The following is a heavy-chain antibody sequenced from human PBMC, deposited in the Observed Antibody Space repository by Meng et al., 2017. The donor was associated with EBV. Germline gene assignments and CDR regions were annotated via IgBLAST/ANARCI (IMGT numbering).Heavy chain of an antibody. Sequence: QITVKETGPTLGKPTQTLTLTCNFSGCSLSTSGVGVGWIRQPPGKALEWLALIYWDDDKRYSPSLKSRLTITKDTSKNQVVLTMTNMDPVDTATYYCAHRRDEYSSSWYGWFDPWGQGTLVTVSS. J-gene: IGHJ5*02. D-gene: IGHD6-13*01. CDR3: AHRRDEYSSSWYGWFDP. CDR2: IYWDDDK. CDR1: GCSLSTSGVG. V-gene: IGHV2-5*02.